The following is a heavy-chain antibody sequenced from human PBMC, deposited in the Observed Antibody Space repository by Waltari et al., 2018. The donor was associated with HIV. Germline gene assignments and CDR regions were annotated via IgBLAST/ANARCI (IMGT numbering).Heavy chain of an antibody. CDR2: INPNSGGT. Sequence: QVQLVESGAEVKKPGATVKLSGKASGNTFTGSHMPWVRPAPGQGLEWMEWINPNSGGTNYAQKFQGRVTMTRDTSISTAYMELSRLRSDDTAVYYCARGGEYYYDSSGYFNFDYWGQGTLVTVSS. CDR3: ARGGEYYYDSSGYFNFDY. CDR1: GNTFTGSH. D-gene: IGHD3-22*01. J-gene: IGHJ4*02. V-gene: IGHV1-2*02.